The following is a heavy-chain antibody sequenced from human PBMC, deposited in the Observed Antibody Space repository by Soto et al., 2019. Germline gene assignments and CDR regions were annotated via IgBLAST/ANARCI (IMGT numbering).Heavy chain of an antibody. CDR3: ATGHLTQYCSGGSCYVN. CDR1: GGTFSSYA. CDR2: IIPIFGTA. J-gene: IGHJ4*02. Sequence: SVKVSCKASGGTFSSYAISWVRQAPGQGLEWMGGIIPIFGTANYAQRFQGRVTITADESTSTAYMELSSLRSEDTAVYYCATGHLTQYCSGGSCYVNWGQGTLVTVSS. D-gene: IGHD2-15*01. V-gene: IGHV1-69*13.